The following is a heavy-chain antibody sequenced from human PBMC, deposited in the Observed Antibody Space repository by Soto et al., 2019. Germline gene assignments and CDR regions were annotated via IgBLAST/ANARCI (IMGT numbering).Heavy chain of an antibody. V-gene: IGHV3-48*01. D-gene: IGHD6-19*01. J-gene: IGHJ4*02. CDR3: ARSSQWLVGGLDY. Sequence: EVQLVESGGGLVQPGGSLRLSCAASGFTFSGYNMNWVRQAPGKGLEWVSYISSSSSTIYYADSVKGRFTISRDNAKNSLYLQMNSLRAADTAGYYCARSSQWLVGGLDYWGKGTLVNVSS. CDR2: ISSSSSTI. CDR1: GFTFSGYN.